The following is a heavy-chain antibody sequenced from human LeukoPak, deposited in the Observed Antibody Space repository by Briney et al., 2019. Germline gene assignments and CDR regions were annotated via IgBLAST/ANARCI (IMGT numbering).Heavy chain of an antibody. V-gene: IGHV1-2*02. CDR3: ARDQGSSGWSDFDY. CDR1: GYTFTDYY. D-gene: IGHD6-19*01. J-gene: IGHJ4*02. Sequence: ASVKVSCKASGYTFTDYYMHWVRQAPGQGLEWMGWINPDSGGTNYAQKFQGRVTMTRDTSISTAYMELSRLRSDDTAVYYCARDQGSSGWSDFDYWAQGTLVTVSS. CDR2: INPDSGGT.